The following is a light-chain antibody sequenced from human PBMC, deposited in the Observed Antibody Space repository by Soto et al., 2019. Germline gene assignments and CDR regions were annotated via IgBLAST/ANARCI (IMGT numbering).Light chain of an antibody. V-gene: IGKV3-20*01. CDR3: QQYGYSPWT. CDR1: QSVTNNY. Sequence: EIVLTQSPGTLSLSPGERATLSCRASQSVTNNYLAWYQQKTDQPPRLIVYLASSRAPGIPDRFSGSGSGTHFTLTIRRVEPEDFAVYYCQQYGYSPWTFGQGTKVEIK. CDR2: LAS. J-gene: IGKJ1*01.